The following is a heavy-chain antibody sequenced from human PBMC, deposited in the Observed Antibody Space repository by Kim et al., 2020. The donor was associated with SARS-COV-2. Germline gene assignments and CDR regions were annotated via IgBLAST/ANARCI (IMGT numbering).Heavy chain of an antibody. CDR1: GYTFTSYY. CDR3: ARDRSPFYCSSTSCYGGDYYYGMDV. CDR2: INPSGGST. J-gene: IGHJ6*02. Sequence: ASVKVSCKASGYTFTSYYMHWVRQAPGQGLEWMGIINPSGGSTSYAQKFQGRVTMTRDTSTSTVYMELSSLRSEDTAVYYCARDRSPFYCSSTSCYGGDYYYGMDVWVQGTTVTVSS. D-gene: IGHD2-2*01. V-gene: IGHV1-46*01.